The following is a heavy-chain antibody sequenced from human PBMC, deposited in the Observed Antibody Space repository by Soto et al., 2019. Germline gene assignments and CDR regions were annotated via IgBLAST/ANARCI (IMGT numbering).Heavy chain of an antibody. D-gene: IGHD2-2*01. CDR2: IIPISETT. CDR3: ARSQGSSTSLEIYYYYYYGMDV. Sequence: SVKVSFQASGGTFSRYSISWVGQAPGQRLEGKGGIIPISETTNYAQKFQGRVTITADESKSTAYMELSSLRSEDTAVYYCARSQGSSTSLEIYYYYYYGMDVWGQGTTVTVS. J-gene: IGHJ6*02. V-gene: IGHV1-69*13. CDR1: GGTFSRYS.